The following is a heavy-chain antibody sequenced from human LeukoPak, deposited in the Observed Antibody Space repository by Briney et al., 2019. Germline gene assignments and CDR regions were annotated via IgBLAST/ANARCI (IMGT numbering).Heavy chain of an antibody. J-gene: IGHJ4*02. CDR3: ARELQTLGIVEGYFDY. Sequence: ASVKVSCKASGGTFSSYAISWVRQAPGQGLEWMGRIIPILGIANYAQKFQGRVTITADESTSIVYMELSSLRSEDTAVYYCARELQTLGIVEGYFDYWGQGTLVTVSS. CDR1: GGTFSSYA. V-gene: IGHV1-69*04. CDR2: IIPILGIA. D-gene: IGHD7-27*01.